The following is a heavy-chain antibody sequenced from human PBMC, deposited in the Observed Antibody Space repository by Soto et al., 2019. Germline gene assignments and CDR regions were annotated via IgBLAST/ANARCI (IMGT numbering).Heavy chain of an antibody. CDR1: GFTFSSYA. CDR3: AKTLHYGDYETLLGFDY. J-gene: IGHJ4*02. Sequence: GGSLRLSCAASGFTFSSYAMSWVRQAPGKGLEWVSAISGSCGSKYYADSVKGRFTISRDNSKNTLYLQMNSLRAEATAVYYCAKTLHYGDYETLLGFDYWGQGTLVTVSS. D-gene: IGHD4-17*01. V-gene: IGHV3-23*01. CDR2: ISGSCGSK.